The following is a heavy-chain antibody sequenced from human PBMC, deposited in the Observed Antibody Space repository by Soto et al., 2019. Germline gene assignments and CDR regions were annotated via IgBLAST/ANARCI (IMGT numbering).Heavy chain of an antibody. D-gene: IGHD1-1*01. CDR2: IIPIFGTA. J-gene: IGHJ5*02. V-gene: IGHV1-69*01. CDR1: GGTFSSSA. CDR3: VLYPNWNLNWFDP. Sequence: QVLLVQSGAEVKKPGSSVKVSCKASGGTFSSSAISWVRQAPGQGLEWMGGIIPIFGTANYAQKFQGRVTITADESTSTAYMELSSLRSEDTAVYYCVLYPNWNLNWFDPWGQGTLVTVSS.